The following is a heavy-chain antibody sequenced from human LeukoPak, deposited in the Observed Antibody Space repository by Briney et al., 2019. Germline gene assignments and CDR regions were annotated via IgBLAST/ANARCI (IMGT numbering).Heavy chain of an antibody. CDR2: IYSSVST. V-gene: IGHV4-59*12. CDR1: GVSISSYY. Sequence: PSETLSLTCSVSGVSISSYYWTWMRQPPGKGLEWIGYIYSSVSTYYNPSLNSRVTISLDTSKNQISLKLSSVTAADTAVYYCARGPRRRYNWNYFDYWGQGTLVTVSS. CDR3: ARGPRRRYNWNYFDY. J-gene: IGHJ4*02. D-gene: IGHD1-20*01.